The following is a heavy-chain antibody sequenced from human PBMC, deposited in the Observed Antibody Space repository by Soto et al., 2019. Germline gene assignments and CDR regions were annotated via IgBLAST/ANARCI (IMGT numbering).Heavy chain of an antibody. CDR3: AKDSSYYDSSGYPDY. V-gene: IGHV3-30*18. J-gene: IGHJ4*02. CDR2: ISYDGSNK. Sequence: QVQLVESGGGVVQPGRSLRLSCAASGFTFSSYGMHWVRQAPGKGLEWVAVISYDGSNKYYADSVKGRFTISRDNSKNTLYLQMNSLRVEDTVVYYCAKDSSYYDSSGYPDYWGQGTLVTVSS. D-gene: IGHD3-22*01. CDR1: GFTFSSYG.